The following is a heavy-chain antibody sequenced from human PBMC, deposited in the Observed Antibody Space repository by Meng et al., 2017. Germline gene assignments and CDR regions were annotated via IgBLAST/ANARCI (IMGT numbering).Heavy chain of an antibody. CDR3: ARAPSITTTTNY. V-gene: IGHV3-23*01. CDR2: ISGSGGST. Sequence: GGSLRLSCAASGFTFSSYAMSWVRQAPGKGLEWVSAISGSGGSTYYADSVKGRFTISRDNSKNTLYLQMNSLRAEDTAVYYCARAPSITTTTNYWGQGTRVTGAS. D-gene: IGHD3-22*01. J-gene: IGHJ4*02. CDR1: GFTFSSYA.